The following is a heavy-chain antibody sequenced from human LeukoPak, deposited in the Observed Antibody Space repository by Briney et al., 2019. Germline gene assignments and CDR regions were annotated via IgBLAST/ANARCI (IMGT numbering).Heavy chain of an antibody. CDR2: INPNSGGT. Sequence: ASLKVSCKASVYTFTGYYLHRVRQAPGQTLEWVGWINPNSGGTHYAHKYQGRVTMTRDTSISTAYMELSRLSSDGTAVYYCATDLGSSWIYWGQGTLVTVSS. J-gene: IGHJ4*01. CDR1: VYTFTGYY. D-gene: IGHD6-13*01. CDR3: ATDLGSSWIY. V-gene: IGHV1-2*02.